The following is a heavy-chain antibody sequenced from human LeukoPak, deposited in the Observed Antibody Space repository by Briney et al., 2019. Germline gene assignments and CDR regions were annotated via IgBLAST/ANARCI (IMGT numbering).Heavy chain of an antibody. V-gene: IGHV3-7*03. CDR3: ARVGSGWSNYYYYGMDV. CDR1: GFTFSSYW. CDR2: IKQDGSEK. Sequence: GGSLRLSCAASGFTFSSYWMSWVRQAPGKGLEWVANIKQDGSEKYYVDSVKGRFTISRDNAKNSLYLQMNSLRAEDTAVYYCARVGSGWSNYYYYGMDVWGKGTTVTVSS. J-gene: IGHJ6*04. D-gene: IGHD6-19*01.